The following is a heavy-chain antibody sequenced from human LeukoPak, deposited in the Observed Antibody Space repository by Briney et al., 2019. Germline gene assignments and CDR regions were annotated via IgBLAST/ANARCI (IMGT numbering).Heavy chain of an antibody. CDR3: AKAWGSYYYYGMDV. Sequence: PGGSLRLSCAASGFTISSYGMHWVRQAPGKELEWVAFIRYDGSNKYYADSVKGRFTISRDNAENSLYLQMNSLRAEDTALYYCAKAWGSYYYYGMDVWGQGTTVTVSS. CDR2: IRYDGSNK. J-gene: IGHJ6*02. V-gene: IGHV3-30*02. D-gene: IGHD3-16*01. CDR1: GFTISSYG.